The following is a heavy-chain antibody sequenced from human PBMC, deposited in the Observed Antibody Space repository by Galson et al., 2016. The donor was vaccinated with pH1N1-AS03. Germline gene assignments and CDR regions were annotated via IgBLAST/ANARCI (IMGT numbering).Heavy chain of an antibody. V-gene: IGHV4-4*07. CDR1: GGSLSGYF. Sequence: LSLTCRVSGGSLSGYFWTWIRQPAGKGLEWIGRMDPTGRRNYKSSLESRVSMSVDTSKNGISLRLTSVTAADTAVYYCTRESSGLGRGLDYWGQGTLVTVSS. D-gene: IGHD3-10*01. J-gene: IGHJ4*02. CDR2: MDPTGRR. CDR3: TRESSGLGRGLDY.